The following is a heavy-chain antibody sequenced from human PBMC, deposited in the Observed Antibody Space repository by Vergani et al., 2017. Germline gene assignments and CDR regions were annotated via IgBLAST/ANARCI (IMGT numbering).Heavy chain of an antibody. J-gene: IGHJ6*02. CDR1: GFTFIMHA. Sequence: EVQLLESGGDLVQPGGSLRLSCAASGFTFIMHAMSWVRQAPGKGLEWVSTLSASDRRTHYADSVKGRFSISRDNSKNTLFLQMNSLRAEDTAVYYCARLSKGGGWHSYYYYGMDVWGQGTTVTVSS. CDR3: ARLSKGGGWHSYYYYGMDV. D-gene: IGHD6-19*01. CDR2: LSASDRRT. V-gene: IGHV3-23*01.